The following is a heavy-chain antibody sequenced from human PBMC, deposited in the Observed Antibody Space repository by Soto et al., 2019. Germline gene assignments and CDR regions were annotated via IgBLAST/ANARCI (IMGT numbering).Heavy chain of an antibody. CDR1: GFTFSSYG. CDR3: AKEQYYDYYYGMDV. Sequence: PGGSLRLSCAASGFTFSSYGMHWVRQAPGKGLEWVAVISYDGSNKYYADSVKGRFTISRDNSKNTLYLQMNSLRAEDTAVYYCAKEQYYDYYYGMDVWGQGTTVTVSS. J-gene: IGHJ6*02. V-gene: IGHV3-30*18. D-gene: IGHD4-4*01. CDR2: ISYDGSNK.